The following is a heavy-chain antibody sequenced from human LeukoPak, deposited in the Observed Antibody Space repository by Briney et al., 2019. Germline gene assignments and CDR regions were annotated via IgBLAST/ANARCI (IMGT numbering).Heavy chain of an antibody. Sequence: GGSLRLSCAASGFTFSSYAMSWVRQAPGKGLEWVSAISGSGGSTYYADSVKGRFTISRDNSKNTLYLQMNSLRAEDTAVYYCAKDCRTYYDFWSGLGAFDIWGQGTMVTVSS. CDR3: AKDCRTYYDFWSGLGAFDI. CDR2: ISGSGGST. J-gene: IGHJ3*02. CDR1: GFTFSSYA. V-gene: IGHV3-23*01. D-gene: IGHD3-3*01.